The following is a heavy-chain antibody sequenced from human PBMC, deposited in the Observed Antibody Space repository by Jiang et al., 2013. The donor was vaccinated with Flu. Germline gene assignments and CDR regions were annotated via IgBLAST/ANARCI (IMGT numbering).Heavy chain of an antibody. D-gene: IGHD4-11*01. Sequence: SAISGSGGSTYYADSVKGRFTISRDNSKNTLYLQMNSLRAEDTAVYYCAKVWRNSNYVNWFDPWGQGTLVTVSS. V-gene: IGHV3-23*01. CDR3: AKVWRNSNYVNWFDP. J-gene: IGHJ5*02. CDR2: ISGSGGST.